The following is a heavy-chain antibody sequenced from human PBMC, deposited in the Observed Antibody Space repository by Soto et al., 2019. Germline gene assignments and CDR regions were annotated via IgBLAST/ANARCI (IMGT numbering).Heavy chain of an antibody. J-gene: IGHJ5*02. D-gene: IGHD3-10*01. CDR1: GLTFSSYA. CDR2: ISGSGGST. Sequence: EVQLLESGGGLIQPGGSLRLSCAASGLTFSSYAMSWVRQAPGKGLEWVSAISGSGGSTYYADSVKGRFTISRDNSKNTLYPQMNSLRAEDTAGYYCAKDQVDIRVVIHNWFDPWGQGTLVTVSS. V-gene: IGHV3-23*01. CDR3: AKDQVDIRVVIHNWFDP.